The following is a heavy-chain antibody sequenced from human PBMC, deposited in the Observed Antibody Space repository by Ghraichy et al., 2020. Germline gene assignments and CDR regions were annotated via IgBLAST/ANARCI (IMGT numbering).Heavy chain of an antibody. V-gene: IGHV3-7*01. CDR1: GFTFSTYW. D-gene: IGHD6-19*01. CDR2: IKQDGSEK. Sequence: GGSLRLSCAASGFTFSTYWISWVRQAPGKGLEWVANIKQDGSEKYYLDSVKGRFSISRDNSKNSLYLQMNSLRAEDTAVYYCARDEAGIGLDYWGQGTLVTVSS. CDR3: ARDEAGIGLDY. J-gene: IGHJ4*02.